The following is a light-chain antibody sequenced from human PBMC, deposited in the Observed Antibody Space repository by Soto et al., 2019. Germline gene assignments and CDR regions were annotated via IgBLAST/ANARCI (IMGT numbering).Light chain of an antibody. CDR2: GAS. Sequence: IVMTQSPATLSVSPGERATLSCRATQSVSSNLAWYQQKPGQAPRLLIYGASTMATGIPDRFSGSRSGTEFTLTISSLQSEDFAVYYCQQYKRYTFGQGTKLQIK. CDR1: QSVSSN. V-gene: IGKV3-15*01. J-gene: IGKJ2*01. CDR3: QQYKRYT.